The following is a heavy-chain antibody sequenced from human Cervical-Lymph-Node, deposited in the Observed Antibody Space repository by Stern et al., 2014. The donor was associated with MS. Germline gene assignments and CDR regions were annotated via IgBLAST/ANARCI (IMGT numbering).Heavy chain of an antibody. CDR1: GFTFSNYD. CDR2: IWHDGTSE. CDR3: ARPGIAAPRTVQSRH. Sequence: QVQLVQSGGGVVQPGRSLRLSCVASGFTFSNYDMHWVRQAPGKGLEWVTMIWHDGTSEYYEDSVKGRFTVSRDNSKNTLYLQMNSLRVEDTAVYYCARPGIAAPRTVQSRHWGQGTLVTVSS. J-gene: IGHJ1*01. V-gene: IGHV3-33*01. D-gene: IGHD6-13*01.